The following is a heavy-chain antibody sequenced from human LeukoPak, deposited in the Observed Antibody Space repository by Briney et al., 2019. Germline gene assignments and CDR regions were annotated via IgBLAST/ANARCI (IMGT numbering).Heavy chain of an antibody. J-gene: IGHJ4*02. CDR1: GYTFTGYY. D-gene: IGHD3-16*01. CDR2: INPNSGGT. V-gene: IGHV1-2*02. CDR3: AAGGREVTTSCGSY. Sequence: ASVKVSCKASGYTFTGYYMHWVRQPPGQGLEWMGWINPNSGGTNYAQKFQGRVTMTRDTSISTAYMELSSLRSDDTAVYYCAAGGREVTTSCGSYWGQGTLVTVSS.